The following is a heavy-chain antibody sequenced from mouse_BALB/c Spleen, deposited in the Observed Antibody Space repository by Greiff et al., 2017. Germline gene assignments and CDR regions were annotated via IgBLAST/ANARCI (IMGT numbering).Heavy chain of an antibody. V-gene: IGHV1-80*01. CDR1: GYAFSSYW. Sequence: VQLQQSGAELVRPGSSVKISCKASGYAFSSYWMNWVKQRPGQGLEWIGQIYPGDGDTNYNGKFKGKATLTADKSSSTAYMQLSSLTSEDSAVYFCASGGYDHDRAYWGQGTLVTVSA. CDR2: IYPGDGDT. J-gene: IGHJ3*01. D-gene: IGHD2-4*01. CDR3: ASGGYDHDRAY.